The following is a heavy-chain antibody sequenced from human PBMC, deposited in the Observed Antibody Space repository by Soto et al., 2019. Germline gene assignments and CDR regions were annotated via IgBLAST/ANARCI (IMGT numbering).Heavy chain of an antibody. J-gene: IGHJ6*02. Sequence: QVKLQESGPGLVKPSQTLSLTCTVSGGSISSGDYYWSWIRQPPGKGLEWIGYIYYIGSTYYNLSLKSRVTISVDTSKNQFSLKLSSVTAADTAVYYCARDRRFGESVGYGMDVWGQGTTVTVSS. V-gene: IGHV4-30-4*01. D-gene: IGHD3-10*01. CDR2: IYYIGST. CDR3: ARDRRFGESVGYGMDV. CDR1: GGSISSGDYY.